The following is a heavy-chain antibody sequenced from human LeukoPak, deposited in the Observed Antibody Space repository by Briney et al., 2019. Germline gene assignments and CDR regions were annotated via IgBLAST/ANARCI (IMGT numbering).Heavy chain of an antibody. J-gene: IGHJ5*02. CDR2: ISAYNGNT. Sequence: GASVKVSCKASGYTFTSYGISWVRQAPGQGLEWMGWISAYNGNTNYAQKLQGRVTITTDTSTSTAYMELRSLRSDDTAVYYCARFKFLEWLLPNWFDPWGQGTLVTVSS. CDR1: GYTFTSYG. V-gene: IGHV1-18*01. D-gene: IGHD3-3*01. CDR3: ARFKFLEWLLPNWFDP.